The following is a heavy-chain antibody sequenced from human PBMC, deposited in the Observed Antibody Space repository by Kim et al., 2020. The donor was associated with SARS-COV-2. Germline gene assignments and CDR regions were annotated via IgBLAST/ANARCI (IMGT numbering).Heavy chain of an antibody. CDR1: GGSISSSSYY. Sequence: SETLSLTCTVSGGSISSSSYYWGWIRQPPGKGLEWIGSIYYSGSTYYNPSLKSRVTISVDTSKNQFSLKLSSVTAADTAVYYCARLWRNSGSYSNWFDPWGQGTLVTVSS. CDR3: ARLWRNSGSYSNWFDP. CDR2: IYYSGST. J-gene: IGHJ5*02. V-gene: IGHV4-39*01. D-gene: IGHD1-26*01.